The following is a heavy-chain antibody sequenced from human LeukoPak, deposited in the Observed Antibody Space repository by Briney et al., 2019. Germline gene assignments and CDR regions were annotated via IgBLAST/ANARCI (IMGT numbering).Heavy chain of an antibody. J-gene: IGHJ4*02. V-gene: IGHV4-31*03. Sequence: SETVSLTCTVSGGSISSGGYYWSWIRQHPGKGLEWIGSIYYSGSTYYNPSLKRRVTISVDTSKNQCSLKLSSVTAADTAVYYCARVPGVWYYFDYWGQGTLVTVSS. CDR1: GGSISSGGYY. CDR2: IYYSGST. CDR3: ARVPGVWYYFDY. D-gene: IGHD3-16*01.